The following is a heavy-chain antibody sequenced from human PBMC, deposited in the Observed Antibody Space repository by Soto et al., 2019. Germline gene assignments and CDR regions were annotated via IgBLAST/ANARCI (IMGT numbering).Heavy chain of an antibody. CDR2: ISYDGSNK. J-gene: IGHJ6*02. D-gene: IGHD4-17*01. CDR1: GFTFSSYG. CDR3: AKSWTVTTVFSYYYAIDV. V-gene: IGHV3-30*18. Sequence: QVQLVESGGGVVQPGRSLRLSCAASGFTFSSYGMHWVRQAPGKGLEWVAVISYDGSNKYYADSVKGRFTISRDNSTNTLYLQSNSLRAEDTAVYYRAKSWTVTTVFSYYYAIDVWGQGTTVTVSS.